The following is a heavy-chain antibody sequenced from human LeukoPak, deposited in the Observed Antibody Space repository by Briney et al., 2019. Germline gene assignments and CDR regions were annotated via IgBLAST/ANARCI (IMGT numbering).Heavy chain of an antibody. J-gene: IGHJ4*02. D-gene: IGHD6-6*01. Sequence: GGCLRLSCAPSRLTFSRYGMHSVRQAPGEGGEWVALICYYGSNKYYEDYVKGRFIISRDNSKNKMYLQMNSLRAEDTAVYYCAKALIAARLISLPGDYWGQGTLVTVSS. V-gene: IGHV3-30*02. CDR2: ICYYGSNK. CDR3: AKALIAARLISLPGDY. CDR1: RLTFSRYG.